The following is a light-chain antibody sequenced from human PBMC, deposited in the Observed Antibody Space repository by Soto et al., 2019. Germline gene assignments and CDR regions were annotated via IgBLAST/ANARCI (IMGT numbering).Light chain of an antibody. CDR3: QKHYNPPWS. V-gene: IGKV4-1*01. J-gene: IGKJ1*01. Sequence: DIVMTQSPDSLAVSLGERATINCKSSQSVLYSSNNKNYLAWYQQKAGQPPKLLIYWASTRESGVPDRFSGSGSGTDFTLTISSLQAEDVAVYYCQKHYNPPWSSGQATK. CDR1: QSVLYSSNNKNY. CDR2: WAS.